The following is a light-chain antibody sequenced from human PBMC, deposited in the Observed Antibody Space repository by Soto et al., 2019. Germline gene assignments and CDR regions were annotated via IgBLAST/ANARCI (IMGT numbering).Light chain of an antibody. CDR1: QGISSY. CDR3: QQLNSYPIT. Sequence: DIQLTQSPSFLSASVGDRVTITCRASQGISSYLAWYQQKPGKAPKLLIYASTLQSGVPSRFSGSGSATEFTLTISSLQPEDFATYYCQQLNSYPITFGQGTRLEIK. J-gene: IGKJ5*01. V-gene: IGKV1-9*01. CDR2: AS.